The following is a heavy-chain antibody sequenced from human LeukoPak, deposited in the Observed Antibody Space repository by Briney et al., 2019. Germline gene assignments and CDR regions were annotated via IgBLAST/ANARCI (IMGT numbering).Heavy chain of an antibody. D-gene: IGHD1-7*01. J-gene: IGHJ3*02. CDR2: IIPIFGTA. V-gene: IGHV1-69*13. CDR3: ARGNYDAFDI. Sequence: ASVKVSCKSSGGTFSSYAISWVRQAPGQGLEWMGGIIPIFGTANYAQKFQGRVTITADESTSTAYMELSSLRSEDTAVYYCARGNYDAFDIWGQGTMVTVSS. CDR1: GGTFSSYA.